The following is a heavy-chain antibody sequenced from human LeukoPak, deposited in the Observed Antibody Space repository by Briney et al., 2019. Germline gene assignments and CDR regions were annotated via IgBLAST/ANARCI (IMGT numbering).Heavy chain of an antibody. D-gene: IGHD4-17*01. J-gene: IGHJ5*02. CDR1: GYSFTSYW. CDR2: IYPGDSDT. Sequence: ASVKVSCKGSGYSFTSYWIGWVRQMPGKGLEWMGIIYPGDSDTRYSPSFQGQVTISADKSISTAYLQWSSLKASDTAMYYCARSPYGDYWFDPWGQGTLVTVSS. V-gene: IGHV5-51*01. CDR3: ARSPYGDYWFDP.